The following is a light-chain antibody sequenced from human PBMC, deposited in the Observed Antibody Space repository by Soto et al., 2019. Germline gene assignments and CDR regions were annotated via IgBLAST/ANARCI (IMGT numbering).Light chain of an antibody. CDR1: QSVSSY. V-gene: IGKV3-11*01. CDR3: QHRSNWPIT. J-gene: IGKJ5*01. Sequence: EIVLTQSPATLCLSPGERATLSCRASQSVSSYLAWYQQKPGQAPRLLIYDAFNRAAGIPARFSGSGSGTDFTLTISSLEPEDFAVYYCQHRSNWPITFGQGTRLEIK. CDR2: DAF.